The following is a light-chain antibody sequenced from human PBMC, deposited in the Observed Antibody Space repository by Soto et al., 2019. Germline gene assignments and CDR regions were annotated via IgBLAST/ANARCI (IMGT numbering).Light chain of an antibody. CDR2: LNSDGSH. J-gene: IGLJ3*02. CDR1: SGHSTYA. V-gene: IGLV4-69*01. Sequence: QPVLTQSPSASASLGASVKLTCTLSSGHSTYAIAWHQQQPEKGPRFLMNLNSDGSHTKADGIPDRFSGSSSGAERYLTISSLQSEDEATYYCQTWGSGIWVFGGGTKVTVL. CDR3: QTWGSGIWV.